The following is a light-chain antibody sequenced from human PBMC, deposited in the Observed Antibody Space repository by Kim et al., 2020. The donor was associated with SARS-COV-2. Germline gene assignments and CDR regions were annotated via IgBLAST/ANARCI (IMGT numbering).Light chain of an antibody. J-gene: IGLJ2*01. CDR2: QDT. V-gene: IGLV3-1*01. Sequence: VSPGTTPTITSSENKVGNKYVSWYQPRPGQSPLVVIYQDTNRPSGIPERFSGSNSANTATLTISGTQAMDEGDYYCQAWDSNIVVFGGGTQLTVL. CDR1: KVGNKY. CDR3: QAWDSNIVV.